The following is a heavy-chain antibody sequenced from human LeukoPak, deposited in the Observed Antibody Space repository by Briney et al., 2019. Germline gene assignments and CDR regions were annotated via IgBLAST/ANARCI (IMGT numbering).Heavy chain of an antibody. J-gene: IGHJ4*02. D-gene: IGHD4-17*01. Sequence: KTSETLSLTCTVSSGPFYSYYWSWNRQAPGKGLEWIGYHYDSGSTHYNPSLKSRVTISLDTSKNQFSLNLSSVTAADTAVYYCARHSWVNGYFDYWGQGTLVTVSS. CDR3: ARHSWVNGYFDY. CDR1: SGPFYSYY. CDR2: HYDSGST. V-gene: IGHV4-59*08.